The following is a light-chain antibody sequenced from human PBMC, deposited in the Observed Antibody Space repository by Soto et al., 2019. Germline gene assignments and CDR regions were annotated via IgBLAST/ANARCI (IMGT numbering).Light chain of an antibody. J-gene: IGLJ2*01. CDR1: TSNIGAVYG. V-gene: IGLV1-40*01. Sequence: QSALTQPPSVSGAPGQRVTISCTGSTSNIGAVYGFHWYQQIRGTAPRLLIFANDNRPSGVPDRFSGSKSGTSASLTITGLQAEYEADYYFQSDDSTLSVVFGGGTKLTVL. CDR2: AND. CDR3: QSDDSTLSVV.